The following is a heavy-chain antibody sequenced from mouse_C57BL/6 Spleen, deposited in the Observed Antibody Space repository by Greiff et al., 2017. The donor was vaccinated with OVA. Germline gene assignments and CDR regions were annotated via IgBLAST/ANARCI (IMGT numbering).Heavy chain of an antibody. CDR3: ARPPYGYDVDYFDY. Sequence: QVQLQQSGAELVKPGASVKLSCKASGYTFTSYWMNWVKQRPGQGLEWIGMIHPNSGSTNYNEKFKSKATLTVDKSSSTAYMQLSSLTSEDSAVYDCARPPYGYDVDYFDYWGQGTTLTVSS. J-gene: IGHJ2*01. CDR1: GYTFTSYW. V-gene: IGHV1-64*01. D-gene: IGHD2-2*01. CDR2: IHPNSGST.